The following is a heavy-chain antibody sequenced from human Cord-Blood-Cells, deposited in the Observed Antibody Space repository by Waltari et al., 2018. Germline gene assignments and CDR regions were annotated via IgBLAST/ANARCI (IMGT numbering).Heavy chain of an antibody. J-gene: IGHJ4*02. CDR2: IIPIFGTA. CDR1: GGTFSRYA. D-gene: IGHD5-12*01. Sequence: QVQLVQSGAEVKKPGSSVQVSCKASGGTFSRYATSWVLQTTGQGLEWMGGIIPIFGTANYAQKFQGRVTITADKSTSTAYMELSSLRSEDTAVYYCARRKYSGYDWGSYGDYYFDYWGQGTLVTVSS. CDR3: ARRKYSGYDWGSYGDYYFDY. V-gene: IGHV1-69*06.